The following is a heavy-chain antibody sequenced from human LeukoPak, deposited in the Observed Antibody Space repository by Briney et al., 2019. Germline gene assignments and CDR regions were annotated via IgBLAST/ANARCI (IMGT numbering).Heavy chain of an antibody. CDR2: INTANGKA. J-gene: IGHJ5*02. Sequence: ASVKVSCKASGYSFTDYAMHWVRQAPGQRLEWMGWINTANGKAKYSQKFQDRVTITRDTSATTAYMELSSLRSEDTAVFYCARDLYLKNSSDPWGLGTLVTVSS. V-gene: IGHV1-3*04. D-gene: IGHD2-2*02. CDR1: GYSFTDYA. CDR3: ARDLYLKNSSDP.